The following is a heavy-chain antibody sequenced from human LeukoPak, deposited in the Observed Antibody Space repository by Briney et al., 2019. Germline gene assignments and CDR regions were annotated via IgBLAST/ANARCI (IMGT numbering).Heavy chain of an antibody. V-gene: IGHV4-34*01. CDR2: INYSGSN. Sequence: SETLSLTCAVYGGSFSGYYWRWVRQPPGKGLEWIGEINYSGSNNYNPSLKSRVTISVDTSKNQFSLKLRSVTAADTAAYYCARGLGPRYCSDTSCRALFDYWGQETLVTVSS. CDR3: ARGLGPRYCSDTSCRALFDY. CDR1: GGSFSGYY. D-gene: IGHD2-2*01. J-gene: IGHJ4*02.